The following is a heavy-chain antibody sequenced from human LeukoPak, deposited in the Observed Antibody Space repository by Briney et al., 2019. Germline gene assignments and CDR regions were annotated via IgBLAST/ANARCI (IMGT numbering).Heavy chain of an antibody. CDR3: ARAVYRSGGYYFDY. Sequence: GGSLRPSCAASGFTFSSYAMQWVRQAPGKGLEWVAVISYDGSDKNYADSVKGRFTISRDNSMDTLYLQMNSLRAEDTAVYYCARAVYRSGGYYFDYWGQGILVTVSS. D-gene: IGHD6-19*01. CDR2: ISYDGSDK. V-gene: IGHV3-30*04. J-gene: IGHJ4*02. CDR1: GFTFSSYA.